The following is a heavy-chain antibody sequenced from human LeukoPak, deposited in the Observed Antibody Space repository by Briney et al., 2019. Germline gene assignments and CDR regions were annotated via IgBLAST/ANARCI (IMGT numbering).Heavy chain of an antibody. CDR2: INWNGGST. CDR3: ARVEMATIIYYYYMDV. CDR1: GFTFSNYA. J-gene: IGHJ6*03. Sequence: GGSLRLSCAASGFTFSNYAMSWVRQAPGKGLEWVSGINWNGGSTGYADSVKGRFTISRDNAKNSLYLQMNSLRAEDTAVYYCARVEMATIIYYYYMDVWGKGTTVTISS. V-gene: IGHV3-20*04. D-gene: IGHD5-24*01.